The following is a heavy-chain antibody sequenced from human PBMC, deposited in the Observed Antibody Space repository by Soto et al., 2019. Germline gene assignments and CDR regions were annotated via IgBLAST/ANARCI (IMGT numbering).Heavy chain of an antibody. Sequence: PSETLSLTCTVSAGSVSSGSHYWSWIRQPPGKGLEWIGCIYYSGGTNYNPSLKSRVTMSVDTSKNQCSLKLSSVTAADTAVYYCARSEYSNLNWFDPWGQGTLVTVSS. CDR2: IYYSGGT. CDR3: ARSEYSNLNWFDP. J-gene: IGHJ5*02. D-gene: IGHD4-4*01. V-gene: IGHV4-61*01. CDR1: AGSVSSGSHY.